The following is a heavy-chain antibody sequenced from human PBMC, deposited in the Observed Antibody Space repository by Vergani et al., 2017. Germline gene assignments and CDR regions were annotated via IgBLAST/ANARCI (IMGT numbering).Heavy chain of an antibody. Sequence: EVRLAESGGGLVQPGGSLRLSCAVSGFTFTRYSMNWVRQAPGKGLEWVSYISGVGDTINYADSVKGRFTISRDNSLHLQMNSLRVEDTAVYYCARGIVGGREFDNWGQGTLVTVSA. CDR1: GFTFTRYS. CDR2: ISGVGDTI. CDR3: ARGIVGGREFDN. J-gene: IGHJ4*02. D-gene: IGHD1-26*01. V-gene: IGHV3-48*01.